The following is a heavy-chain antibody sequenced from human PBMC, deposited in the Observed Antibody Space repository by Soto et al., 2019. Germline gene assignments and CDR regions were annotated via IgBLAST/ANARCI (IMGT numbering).Heavy chain of an antibody. Sequence: QVQLVESGGGVVQPGRSLRLSCAASGFTFSSYAMHWVRQAPGKGLEWVAVISYDGSNQYYADSVKGRFTISRDNSKNTLYLQMNSLRAEDTAVYYCARDLGQLVYYHYGMDVWGQGTTVTVSS. CDR2: ISYDGSNQ. CDR1: GFTFSSYA. CDR3: ARDLGQLVYYHYGMDV. V-gene: IGHV3-30-3*01. D-gene: IGHD6-6*01. J-gene: IGHJ6*02.